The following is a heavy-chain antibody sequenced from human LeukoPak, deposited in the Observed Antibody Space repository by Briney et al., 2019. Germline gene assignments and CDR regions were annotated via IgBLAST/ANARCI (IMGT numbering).Heavy chain of an antibody. V-gene: IGHV4-31*01. CDR2: ISYSGRT. CDR3: TVGPHHYFDS. CDR1: GGSINSGGYY. J-gene: IGHJ4*02. Sequence: PSQTLSLTCTVSGGSINSGGYYWSWIRHHPGKGLEWTGYISYSGRTYYHPSLKSQFTISLDTSKNQLSLRLSSVSAADTAVYFCTVGPHHYFDSWGQGTLVTVSS. D-gene: IGHD4-11*01.